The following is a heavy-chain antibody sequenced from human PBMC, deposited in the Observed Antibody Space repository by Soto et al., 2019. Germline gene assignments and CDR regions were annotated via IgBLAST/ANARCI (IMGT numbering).Heavy chain of an antibody. V-gene: IGHV4-30-4*01. CDR2: IYSSGGS. Sequence: SETLSLTCTVSGASVSSGDYYWSCIRQPPGKGLEWIGYIYSSGGSYYNPSLKGRLTISVDRSKNQFSLKLSSVTAADTAVYYCARTGRHCSSTSCYSFFWFDPWGQGTLVTVSS. CDR3: ARTGRHCSSTSCYSFFWFDP. D-gene: IGHD2-2*01. CDR1: GASVSSGDYY. J-gene: IGHJ5*02.